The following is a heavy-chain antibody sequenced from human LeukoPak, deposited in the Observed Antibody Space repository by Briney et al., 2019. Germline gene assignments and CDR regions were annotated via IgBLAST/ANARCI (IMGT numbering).Heavy chain of an antibody. V-gene: IGHV4-59*01. CDR2: IYYSGST. CDR3: ARCSGGSYWDYYYYYMDV. Sequence: PSETLSLTCTVSGGSISSYYWSWIRQPPGKGLEWIGYIYYSGSTNYNPSLKSRVTISVDTSKNQFSLKLSSVTAADTAVYYCARCSGGSYWDYYYYYMDVWGKGTTVTISS. CDR1: GGSISSYY. D-gene: IGHD1-26*01. J-gene: IGHJ6*03.